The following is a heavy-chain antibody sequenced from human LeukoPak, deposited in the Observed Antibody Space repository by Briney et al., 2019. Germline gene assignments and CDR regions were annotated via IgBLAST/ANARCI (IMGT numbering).Heavy chain of an antibody. J-gene: IGHJ4*02. CDR3: ARGGRVATSLLTRWFDY. CDR2: INAGNGNT. V-gene: IGHV1-3*01. Sequence: ASVKVSCKASGYTFTNFAIHWMRQAPGQRLEWMGWINAGNGNTRYSQKFQGRVTIIRDTSATTAYMELSSLRSEDTAVYYCARGGRVATSLLTRWFDYWGQGTLVTVSS. D-gene: IGHD5-12*01. CDR1: GYTFTNFA.